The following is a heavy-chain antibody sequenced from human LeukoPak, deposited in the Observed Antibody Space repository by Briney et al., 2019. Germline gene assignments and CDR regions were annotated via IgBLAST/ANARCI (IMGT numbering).Heavy chain of an antibody. Sequence: GGSLRLSCAASGFTFSSYWMHWVRHAPGKGLVWVSRINSDGSSTSYADSVKGRFTISRDNAKNTLYLQMNSLRAEDTAVYYCASTTYYYGSGKTWFDPWGQGTLVTVSS. CDR3: ASTTYYYGSGKTWFDP. CDR1: GFTFSSYW. D-gene: IGHD3-10*01. J-gene: IGHJ5*02. CDR2: INSDGSST. V-gene: IGHV3-74*01.